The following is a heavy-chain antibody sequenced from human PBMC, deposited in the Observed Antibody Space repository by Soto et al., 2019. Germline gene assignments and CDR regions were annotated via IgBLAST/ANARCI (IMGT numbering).Heavy chain of an antibody. J-gene: IGHJ6*02. D-gene: IGHD2-15*01. CDR3: ARTGLVWWQLSRKDYYYGMDV. CDR2: IHHSGST. V-gene: IGHV4-61*01. Sequence: PSETLSLTCTVSDGSVSSSSYSWSWIRQPPGKGLEWIGHIHHSGSTKYNPSLESRVTISADTSKNQFSLKLSSVTAADTAVYYCARTGLVWWQLSRKDYYYGMDVWGQGTTVTVSS. CDR1: DGSVSSSSYS.